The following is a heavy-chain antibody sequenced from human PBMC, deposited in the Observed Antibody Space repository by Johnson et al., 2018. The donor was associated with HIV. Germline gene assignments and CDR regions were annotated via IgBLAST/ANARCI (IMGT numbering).Heavy chain of an antibody. CDR3: ARSQVAATSEGAFDI. CDR2: IYSGGST. J-gene: IGHJ3*02. CDR1: GFTFSSNY. V-gene: IGHV3-66*01. D-gene: IGHD2-15*01. Sequence: VQLVESGVDLAKPAWSPRLSCAASGFTFSSNYMSWVRQAPGKGLEWVSVIYSGGSTYYADSVKGRFTISRDNSKNTLYLQMNSLRAEDTAVYYCARSQVAATSEGAFDIWGQGTMVTVSS.